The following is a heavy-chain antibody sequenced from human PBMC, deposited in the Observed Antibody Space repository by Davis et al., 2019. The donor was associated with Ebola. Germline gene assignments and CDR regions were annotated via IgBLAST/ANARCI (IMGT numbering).Heavy chain of an antibody. CDR3: ARASMVRGVIISNWFDP. Sequence: GGSLRLSCAASGFSFSDSAMHWVRQASGKGLEWVGRIRSKPNNYATAYAASVKGRFTISRDDSKNTAYLQMNSLKTEDTAVYYCARASMVRGVIISNWFDPWGQGTLVTVSS. CDR2: IRSKPNNYAT. V-gene: IGHV3-73*01. J-gene: IGHJ5*02. D-gene: IGHD3-10*01. CDR1: GFSFSDSA.